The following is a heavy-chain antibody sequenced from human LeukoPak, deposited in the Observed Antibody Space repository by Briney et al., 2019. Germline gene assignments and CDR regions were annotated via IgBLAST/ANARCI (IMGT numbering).Heavy chain of an antibody. CDR1: GGTFSSYA. CDR2: IIPIFGTA. V-gene: IGHV1-69*13. J-gene: IGHJ5*02. CDR3: ARTSEWELLRPLENWFDP. Sequence: SVKVSCKASGGTFSSYAISWVRQAPGQGLEWMGGIIPIFGTANYAQKFQGRVTITADESTSTAYMELSSLRSEDTAVYYCARTSEWELLRPLENWFDPWGQGTLVTVSS. D-gene: IGHD1-26*01.